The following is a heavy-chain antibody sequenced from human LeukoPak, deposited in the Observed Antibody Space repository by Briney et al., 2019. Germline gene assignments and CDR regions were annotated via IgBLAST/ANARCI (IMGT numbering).Heavy chain of an antibody. CDR2: ISAYNGNT. CDR1: GYTFTSYG. J-gene: IGHJ4*02. D-gene: IGHD6-25*01. CDR3: AAIAADYETTDY. V-gene: IGHV1-18*01. Sequence: ASVKVSCKASGYTFTSYGISWVRQAPGQGLEWMGWISAYNGNTNYAQKLQGRVTMTTDTSTSTAYMELRSLRPDDTAVYYCAAIAADYETTDYWGQGTLVTVSS.